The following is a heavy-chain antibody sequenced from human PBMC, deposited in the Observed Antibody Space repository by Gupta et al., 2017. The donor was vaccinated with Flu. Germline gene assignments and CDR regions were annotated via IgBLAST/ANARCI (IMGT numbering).Heavy chain of an antibody. V-gene: IGHV3-48*01. J-gene: IGHJ6*02. CDR1: GFSFRYST. D-gene: IGHD4/OR15-4a*01. Sequence: EVQLVESGGGFVQPGGSLRLSCAASGFSFRYSTMNWVRRAPGKGLEWVSYISSSSSTHYSDSVKGRVTVSRDNARNSLYLQMNSLRAEDTAVYYCARDRVPTSGMDVWGQGTTVTVSS. CDR2: ISSSSST. CDR3: ARDRVPTSGMDV.